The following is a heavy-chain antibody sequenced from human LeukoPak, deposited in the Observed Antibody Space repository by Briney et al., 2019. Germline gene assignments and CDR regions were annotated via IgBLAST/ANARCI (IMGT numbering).Heavy chain of an antibody. CDR1: GFTFSSNA. V-gene: IGHV3-23*01. D-gene: IGHD6-25*01. Sequence: GGSLRLSCEASGFTFSSNAMSWVRQAPGKGLEWVSALSGGGDSTYYADSVKGRFTISRDNSKNTLNLQMNSLRAEDTAVYYCTKRPFSGYFDYWGQGTLVTVSS. CDR3: TKRPFSGYFDY. CDR2: LSGGGDST. J-gene: IGHJ4*02.